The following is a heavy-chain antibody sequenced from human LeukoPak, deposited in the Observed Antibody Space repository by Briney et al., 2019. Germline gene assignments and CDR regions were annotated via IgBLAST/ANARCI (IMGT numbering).Heavy chain of an antibody. D-gene: IGHD4-11*01. V-gene: IGHV4-59*01. J-gene: IGHJ6*03. CDR2: IYYSGST. Sequence: SETLSLTCTVSGDSISSNYWSWIRQPPGKGLEWIGYIYYSGSTNYNPSLKSRVTISVDTSKNQFSLKLSSVTAADTAVYYCARGIYSPYYMDVWGKGTTVTVSS. CDR3: ARGIYSPYYMDV. CDR1: GDSISSNY.